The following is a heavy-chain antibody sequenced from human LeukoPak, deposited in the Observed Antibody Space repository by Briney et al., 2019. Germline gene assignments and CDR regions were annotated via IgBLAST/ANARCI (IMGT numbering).Heavy chain of an antibody. CDR3: ASPLSSSWPSDAFDI. CDR2: ISAYNGNT. CDR1: GYTFTSYG. J-gene: IGHJ3*02. D-gene: IGHD6-13*01. Sequence: ASVKVSCKASGYTFTSYGISWVQQAPGQGLEWMGWISAYNGNTNYAQKLQGRVTMTTDTSTSTAYMELRSLRSDDTAVYYCASPLSSSWPSDAFDIWGQGTMVTVSS. V-gene: IGHV1-18*01.